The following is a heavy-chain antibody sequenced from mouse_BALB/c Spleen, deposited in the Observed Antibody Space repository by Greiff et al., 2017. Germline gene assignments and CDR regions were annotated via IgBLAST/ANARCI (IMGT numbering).Heavy chain of an antibody. CDR2: IYPGSGIT. CDR3: TRRGYYGTWFAY. Sequence: QVQLKQSGAELARPGASVQLSCKASGYTFSDYYINWVKQRTGQGLEWMGEIYPGSGITYYNEKFKGKATLTADKSSSTDYMQLSSLTSEDSAVYFCTRRGYYGTWFAYWGQGSLVTVSA. D-gene: IGHD2-1*01. CDR1: GYTFSDYY. V-gene: IGHV1-77*01. J-gene: IGHJ3*01.